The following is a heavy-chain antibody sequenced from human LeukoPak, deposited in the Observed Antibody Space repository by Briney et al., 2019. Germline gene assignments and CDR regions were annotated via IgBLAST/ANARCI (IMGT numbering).Heavy chain of an antibody. CDR1: GFTFSNYW. Sequence: GGSLRLSCAASGFTFSNYWMSWVRQAPGRGLEWVANIDQSGGRNNYVDSVKGRFTISRDNAKNSLFLEMSSLRADDTAVYFCARDVEGGTFDIWGQGTTVTVSS. D-gene: IGHD3-16*01. CDR3: ARDVEGGTFDI. J-gene: IGHJ3*02. CDR2: IDQSGGRN. V-gene: IGHV3-7*05.